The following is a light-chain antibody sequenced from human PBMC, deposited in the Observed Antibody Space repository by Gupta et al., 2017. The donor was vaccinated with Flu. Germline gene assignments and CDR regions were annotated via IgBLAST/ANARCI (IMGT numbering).Light chain of an antibody. CDR3: QQSYTTPRT. V-gene: IGKV1-39*01. CDR1: HSISNY. J-gene: IGKJ1*01. Sequence: IQMTQSPSSLSASVGDRVTITCRAGHSISNYLDWYQQKPGKAPKLLIYAASSLQSGVPSRFSGSGSGTDFTLTISSLQPEDFATYYCQQSYTTPRTFGQGTKVEI. CDR2: AAS.